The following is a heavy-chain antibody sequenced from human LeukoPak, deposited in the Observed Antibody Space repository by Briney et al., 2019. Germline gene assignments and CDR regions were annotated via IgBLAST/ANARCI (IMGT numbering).Heavy chain of an antibody. CDR1: GYPLTGYY. CDR3: ARGRGSGWYPSDY. CDR2: INPSSGAT. J-gene: IGHJ4*02. Sequence: GASVKVSCKASGYPLTGYYLHWVRQAPGHGLEWMGWINPSSGATNYAQKFQGRVTMTRDTSITTSYMELSRLRSDDTAVYYCARGRGSGWYPSDYWGQGTLVTVSS. D-gene: IGHD6-19*01. V-gene: IGHV1-2*02.